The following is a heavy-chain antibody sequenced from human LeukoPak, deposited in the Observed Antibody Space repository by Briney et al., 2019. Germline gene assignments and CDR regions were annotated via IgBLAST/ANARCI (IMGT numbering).Heavy chain of an antibody. Sequence: QAGGSLRLSCAASGFTFSSYAMHWVRQAPGKGLEWVAVISYDGTDKHYADSVKGRFTISRDNSKNTLFLQMNSLRTEDTAVYYCARVRLRATYYYYDMDVWGKGPRSPSP. CDR1: GFTFSSYA. V-gene: IGHV3-30*04. J-gene: IGHJ6*03. CDR3: ARVRLRATYYYYDMDV. CDR2: ISYDGTDK. D-gene: IGHD1-26*01.